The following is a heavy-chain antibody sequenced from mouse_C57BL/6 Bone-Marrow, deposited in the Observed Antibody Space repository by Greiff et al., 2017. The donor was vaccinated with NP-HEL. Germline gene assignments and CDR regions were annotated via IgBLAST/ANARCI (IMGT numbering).Heavy chain of an antibody. CDR1: GYSITSDY. CDR2: ISYSGST. D-gene: IGHD1-1*01. CDR3: ARTYGDVMDY. V-gene: IGHV3-8*01. Sequence: EVQLQESGPGLAKPSQTLSLTCSVTGYSITSDYWNWIRKFPGNKLEYMGSISYSGSTYYNPSLKSRLSITRDTSKNQYYQQLNCGTTEDTATYYCARTYGDVMDYWGQGTSVTVSS. J-gene: IGHJ4*01.